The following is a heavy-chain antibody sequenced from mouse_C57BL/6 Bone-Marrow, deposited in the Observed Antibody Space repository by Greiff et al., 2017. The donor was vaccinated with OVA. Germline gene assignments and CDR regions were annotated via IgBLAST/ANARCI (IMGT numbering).Heavy chain of an antibody. CDR3: TRGYSNYYAMDY. V-gene: IGHV1-15*01. CDR2: IDPETGGT. Sequence: VKVVESGAELVRPGASVTLSCKASGYTFTDYEMHWVKQTPVHGLEWIGAIDPETGGTAYNQKFTGKAILTADKSSSTAYMELRSLTSEDSAVYYCTRGYSNYYAMDYWGQGTSVTVSS. CDR1: GYTFTDYE. J-gene: IGHJ4*01. D-gene: IGHD2-5*01.